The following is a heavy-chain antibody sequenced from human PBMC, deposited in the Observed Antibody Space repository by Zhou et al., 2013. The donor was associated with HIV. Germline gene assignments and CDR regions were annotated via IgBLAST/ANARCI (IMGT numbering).Heavy chain of an antibody. CDR3: ARGRRTAAFDY. CDR1: VGPSVVTT. V-gene: IGHV4-34*01. D-gene: IGHD2-2*01. CDR2: INHSGST. J-gene: IGHJ4*02. Sequence: VQLQQWGRRTVEAFGDPCPSPALSMVGPSVVTTGAGSASPPGKGLEWIGEINHSGSTNYNPSLKSRVTISVDTSKKQFSLKLSSVTAADTALYYCARGRRTAAFDYWGQGTLVTVSS.